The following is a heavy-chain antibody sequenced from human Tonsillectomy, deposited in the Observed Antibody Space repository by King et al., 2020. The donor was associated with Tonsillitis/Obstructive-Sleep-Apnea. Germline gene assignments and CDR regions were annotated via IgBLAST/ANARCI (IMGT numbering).Heavy chain of an antibody. D-gene: IGHD1-26*01. CDR1: GGSFSGSY. V-gene: IGHV4-34*01. J-gene: IGHJ3*02. CDR3: ARRDQSGMYSGTFDDFYI. Sequence: VQLQQWGAGLLKPSETLSLSCAVYGGSFSGSYCSWIRQPPVKGLEWIGGINHSGTTNYHPSLKSRVTISIDMSKNHFSLSLSSVTAADTAVYYCARRDQSGMYSGTFDDFYIWGQGTMVSVSS. CDR2: INHSGTT.